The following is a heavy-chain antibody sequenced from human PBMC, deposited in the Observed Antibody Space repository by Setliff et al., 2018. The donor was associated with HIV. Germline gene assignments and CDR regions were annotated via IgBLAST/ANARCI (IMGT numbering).Heavy chain of an antibody. CDR1: GVSITGHY. CDR2: IYYRVNS. J-gene: IGHJ4*02. V-gene: IGHV4-59*11. D-gene: IGHD4-4*01. Sequence: LSLTCAVSGVSITGHYWSWMRQPPGKGLEWIGFIYYRVNSNINPSLKSRVTISIGASKNQFSLKLSSVTAADTAFYYCARGGSMTTLNNWGQGTQVTVSS. CDR3: ARGGSMTTLNN.